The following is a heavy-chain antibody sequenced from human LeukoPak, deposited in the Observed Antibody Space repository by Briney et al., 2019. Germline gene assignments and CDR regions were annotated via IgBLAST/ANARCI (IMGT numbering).Heavy chain of an antibody. J-gene: IGHJ5*01. CDR2: ISNSGRVT. V-gene: IGHV3-11*01. Sequence: GGSLRLSCAASGFSLSDHYMSWIRQAPGKGLEWVSYISNSGRVTYYADSVKGRFTISRDNAKNLLFLQMNRLRAEDTAVYYCAGETEYSSSWYDSWGQGTLVTVSS. CDR1: GFSLSDHY. CDR3: AGETEYSSSWYDS. D-gene: IGHD2-2*01.